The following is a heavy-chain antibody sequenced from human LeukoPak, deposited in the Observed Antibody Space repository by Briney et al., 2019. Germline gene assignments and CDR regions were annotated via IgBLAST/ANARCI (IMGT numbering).Heavy chain of an antibody. J-gene: IGHJ6*03. Sequence: GGSLRLSCAASGFTFSSYWMSWVRQAPGKGLEWVSAISGSGGGTYYADSVKGRFTISRDNSKNTLYLQMNSLRAEDTAVYYCAKEPVEMVSYYYMDVWGKGTTVTVSS. D-gene: IGHD5-24*01. CDR2: ISGSGGGT. CDR3: AKEPVEMVSYYYMDV. CDR1: GFTFSSYW. V-gene: IGHV3-23*01.